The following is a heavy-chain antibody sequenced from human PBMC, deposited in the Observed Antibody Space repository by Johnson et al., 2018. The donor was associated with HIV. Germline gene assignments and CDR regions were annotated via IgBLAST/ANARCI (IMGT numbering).Heavy chain of an antibody. Sequence: VQLVESGGGLVQPGGSLGLSCAASGFTFSTYWLHWVRQAPGKGLVWVSRINSDGSSTSYADSVKGRFTISRDNAKNTLYLQMNSLRAEDTAVYYCVSAVANSRNALDVWGQGTMVTVSS. J-gene: IGHJ3*01. CDR3: VSAVANSRNALDV. CDR2: INSDGSST. CDR1: GFTFSTYW. D-gene: IGHD6-19*01. V-gene: IGHV3-74*02.